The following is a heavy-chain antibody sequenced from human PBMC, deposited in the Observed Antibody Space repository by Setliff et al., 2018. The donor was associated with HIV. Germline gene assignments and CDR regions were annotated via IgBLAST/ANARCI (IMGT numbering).Heavy chain of an antibody. Sequence: ASVKVSCKASGGTYSNYAINWVRQAPGQGLEGMGGIIPFFSTTNYAQKFQGRLTITADESTNTFYMELRSLRSEDTAVYYCARGEQQLVQYFYYMGAWGEGTAVTVSS. D-gene: IGHD6-13*01. CDR1: GGTYSNYA. J-gene: IGHJ6*03. CDR2: IIPFFSTT. CDR3: ARGEQQLVQYFYYMGA. V-gene: IGHV1-69*13.